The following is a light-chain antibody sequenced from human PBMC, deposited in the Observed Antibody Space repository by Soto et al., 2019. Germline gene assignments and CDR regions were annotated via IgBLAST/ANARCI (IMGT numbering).Light chain of an antibody. V-gene: IGLV2-14*01. Sequence: QLVLTQPASVSGSPGQSITISCTGTSSDVGAFNYVSWYQQHPGKAPRLMIYDVSNRPSGVSNRFSGSKSGNTASLTISGLQAEDEADYYCSSYRHSRTVVFGGGTKLTVL. CDR2: DVS. J-gene: IGLJ2*01. CDR3: SSYRHSRTVV. CDR1: SSDVGAFNY.